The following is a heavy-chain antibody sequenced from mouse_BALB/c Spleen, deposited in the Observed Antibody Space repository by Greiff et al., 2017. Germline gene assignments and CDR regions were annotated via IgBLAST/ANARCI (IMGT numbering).Heavy chain of an antibody. CDR3: ARERYDLD. CDR1: GYSITSGYY. J-gene: IGHJ3*01. V-gene: IGHV3-6*02. CDR2: ISYDGSN. Sequence: EVQVVESGPGLVKPSQSLSLTCSVTGYSITSGYYWNWIRQFPGNKLEWMGYISYDGSNNYNPSLKNRISITRDTSKNQFFLKLNSVTTEDTATYYCARERYDLDWGQGTLVTVSA. D-gene: IGHD2-4*01.